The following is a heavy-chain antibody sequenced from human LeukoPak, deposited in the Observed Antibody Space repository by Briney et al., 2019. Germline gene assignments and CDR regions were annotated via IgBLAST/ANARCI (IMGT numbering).Heavy chain of an antibody. J-gene: IGHJ3*02. CDR1: GFNFDNYA. V-gene: IGHV3-23*01. CDR2: ISGSSSRT. CDR3: AKGGRDGYNPKAFDI. D-gene: IGHD5-24*01. Sequence: GGSLRLSCVASGFNFDNYAMSWVRQTPGKGLEWVSAISGSSSRTYYADSVKGRFTISRDNSKNTLYLQLNSLRADDTAVYYCAKGGRDGYNPKAFDIWGQGTKVIVSS.